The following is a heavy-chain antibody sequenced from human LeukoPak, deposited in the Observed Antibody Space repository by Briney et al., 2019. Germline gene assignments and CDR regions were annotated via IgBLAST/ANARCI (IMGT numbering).Heavy chain of an antibody. J-gene: IGHJ4*02. V-gene: IGHV3-15*07. Sequence: GGSLRLSCAASGFTFSNAWMNWVRQAPGKGLEWVGRIKSKTDGETTDYAAPVKGRFTISRDDSKNTLYLQMNSLKTEDTAVYYCTTDKYYDSSGYYWATDDYWGQGTLVTVSS. D-gene: IGHD3-22*01. CDR2: IKSKTDGETT. CDR1: GFTFSNAW. CDR3: TTDKYYDSSGYYWATDDY.